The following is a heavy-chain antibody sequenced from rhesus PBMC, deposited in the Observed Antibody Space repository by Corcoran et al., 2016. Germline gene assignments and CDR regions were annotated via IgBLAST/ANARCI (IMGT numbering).Heavy chain of an antibody. V-gene: IGHV4-122*02. CDR1: GGSISSIHYQ. Sequence: QVQLQESGPGLVKPSETLSLTCAVSGGSISSIHYQWSWIRQAPGKGLEWIGYLSYSGSTSYNPSLKSRVTISRDTSKNQFSLKLSSVTAADTAVYYCARDYFDYWGQGVLVTVSS. CDR2: LSYSGST. J-gene: IGHJ4*01. CDR3: ARDYFDY.